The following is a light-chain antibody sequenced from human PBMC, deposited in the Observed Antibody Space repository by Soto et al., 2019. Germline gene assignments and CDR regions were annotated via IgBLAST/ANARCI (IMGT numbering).Light chain of an antibody. CDR1: SSNIGRNT. V-gene: IGLV1-44*01. CDR2: TNN. Sequence: QLVLTQPPSASGAPGQRVTISCSGGSSNIGRNTVNWYQQLPGTAPKVFIYTNNQRPSGVPDRFSGSKSGTSASLVISGLQSEDEADYYFAAWDDSLNGWVFGGGTKVTVL. J-gene: IGLJ3*02. CDR3: AAWDDSLNGWV.